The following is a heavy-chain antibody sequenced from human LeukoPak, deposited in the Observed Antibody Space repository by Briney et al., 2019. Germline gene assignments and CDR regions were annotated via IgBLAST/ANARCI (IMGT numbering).Heavy chain of an antibody. V-gene: IGHV3-23*01. CDR3: AKVNGYNKDY. J-gene: IGHJ4*02. CDR1: GFTFSSYA. D-gene: IGHD5-24*01. Sequence: PGGSLRLSRAASGFTFSSYAMSWVRQAPGKGLEWVSAISGSGGSTYYADSVKGRFTVSRDNSKNTLYLQMNSLRAEDTAVYYCAKVNGYNKDYWGQGTLVTVSS. CDR2: ISGSGGST.